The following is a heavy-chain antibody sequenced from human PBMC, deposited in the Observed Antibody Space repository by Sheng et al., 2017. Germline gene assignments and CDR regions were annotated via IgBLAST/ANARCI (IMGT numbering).Heavy chain of an antibody. CDR1: GGTFSSYA. D-gene: IGHD6-6*01. J-gene: IGHJ6*03. V-gene: IGHV1-69*04. Sequence: QVQLVQSGAEVKKPGSSVKVSCKASGGTFSSYAISWVRQAPGQGLEWMGGIIPILGIANYAQKFQGRVTITADKSTSTAYMELSSLRSEDTAVYYCARDPRGAARPSGYYYYMDVWGKGTTVTVSS. CDR3: ARDPRGAARPSGYYYYMDV. CDR2: IIPILGIA.